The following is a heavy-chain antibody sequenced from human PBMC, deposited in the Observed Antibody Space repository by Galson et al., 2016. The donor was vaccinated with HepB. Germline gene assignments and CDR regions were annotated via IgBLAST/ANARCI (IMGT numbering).Heavy chain of an antibody. CDR2: IDWDDDK. CDR1: GFSLSSERVC. CDR3: ARGAATSCNFFDY. V-gene: IGHV2-70*01. D-gene: IGHD2-2*01. J-gene: IGHJ4*02. Sequence: PALVKPTQTLTLTCTFSGFSLSSERVCVSWIRQPPGKALEWLALIDWDDDKYYGTSLKTRLTISKDSSNNQVVLTMTNMDPVDTATYYCARGAATSCNFFDYWGQGTLVTVSS.